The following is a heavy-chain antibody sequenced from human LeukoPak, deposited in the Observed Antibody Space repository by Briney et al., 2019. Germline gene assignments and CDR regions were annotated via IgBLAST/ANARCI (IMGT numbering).Heavy chain of an antibody. Sequence: PRGSLRLSCAASGYTFSSYVVSWVRQAPGKGLEWVSAISGRGGSTSYADSVKGRFTISRDNSKNTLYLQMNSLRAEDTAVYYCAKGPTYYVFWSGYYVSAVEVRGQGTMVTASS. CDR1: GYTFSSYV. D-gene: IGHD3-3*01. J-gene: IGHJ3*01. CDR3: AKGPTYYVFWSGYYVSAVEV. V-gene: IGHV3-23*01. CDR2: ISGRGGST.